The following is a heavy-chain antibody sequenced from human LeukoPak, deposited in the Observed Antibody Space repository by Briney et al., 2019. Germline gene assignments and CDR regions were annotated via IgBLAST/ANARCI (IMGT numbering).Heavy chain of an antibody. CDR2: MNPNSGNT. J-gene: IGHJ1*01. V-gene: IGHV1-8*01. Sequence: ASVKVSCKASGYTFTSYDINWVRQATGQGLEWMGWMNPNSGNTGYAQKFQGRVTMTWNTSISTAYMELSSLRSEDTAVYYCAKDYSGSYTRNFQHWGQGTLVTVSS. CDR1: GYTFTSYD. D-gene: IGHD1-26*01. CDR3: AKDYSGSYTRNFQH.